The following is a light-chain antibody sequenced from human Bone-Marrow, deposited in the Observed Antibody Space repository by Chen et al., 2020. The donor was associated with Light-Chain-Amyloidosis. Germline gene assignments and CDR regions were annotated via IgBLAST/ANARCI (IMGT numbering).Light chain of an antibody. CDR2: GAS. CDR1: QGMSNF. CDR3: QKYDTAPFT. Sequence: DLQVTQSPASLSASVGYRVPITCRASQGMSNFLAWYQQKSGKSPRLLIYGASTLHSGVPSRFGGSGSGTDFSLTISSLQSEDVATYFCQKYDTAPFTFGPGTKVELK. V-gene: IGKV1-27*01. J-gene: IGKJ3*01.